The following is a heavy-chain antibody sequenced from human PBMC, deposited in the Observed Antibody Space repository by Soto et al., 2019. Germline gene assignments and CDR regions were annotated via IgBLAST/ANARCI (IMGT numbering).Heavy chain of an antibody. D-gene: IGHD6-19*01. J-gene: IGHJ5*02. CDR1: GGTFSSYA. CDR3: ARDQSSGFDP. Sequence: AASVKVSCKASGGTFSSYAISWVRQAPGQGLEWMGGIIPIFGTANYAQKFQGRVTITADESTSTAYMELSSLRSEDTAVYYCARDQSSGFDPWGQGTLVTVSS. CDR2: IIPIFGTA. V-gene: IGHV1-69*13.